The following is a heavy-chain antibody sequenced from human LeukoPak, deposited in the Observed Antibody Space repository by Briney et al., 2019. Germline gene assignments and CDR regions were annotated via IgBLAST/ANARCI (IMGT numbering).Heavy chain of an antibody. CDR1: GFTFSSYG. D-gene: IGHD3-16*02. Sequence: GGSLRLSCAASGFTFSSYGMHWVRQAPGKGLEWVAFIRYDGSNKYYADSVKGRFTISRDNAKNSLYLQMNSLRAEDTAVYYCASSSVWGSYRYAWGQGTLVTVSS. V-gene: IGHV3-30*02. CDR2: IRYDGSNK. CDR3: ASSSVWGSYRYA. J-gene: IGHJ5*02.